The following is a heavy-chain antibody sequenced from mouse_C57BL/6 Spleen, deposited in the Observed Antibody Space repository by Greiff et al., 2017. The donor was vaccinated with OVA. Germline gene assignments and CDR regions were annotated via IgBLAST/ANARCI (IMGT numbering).Heavy chain of an antibody. CDR1: GFTFSSYG. D-gene: IGHD1-1*02. Sequence: EVKLMESGGDLVKPGGSLKLSCEASGFTFSSYGMSWVRQTPDKRLEWVATISSGGSYTYYPDSVKGRFTISRDNAKNTLYLQMSSLKSEDTAMYYCARHGNFDYWGQGTTLTVSS. CDR2: ISSGGSYT. CDR3: ARHGNFDY. J-gene: IGHJ2*01. V-gene: IGHV5-6*01.